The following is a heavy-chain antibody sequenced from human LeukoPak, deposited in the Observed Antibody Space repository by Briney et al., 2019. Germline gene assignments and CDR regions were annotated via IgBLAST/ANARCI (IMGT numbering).Heavy chain of an antibody. D-gene: IGHD3-10*01. CDR3: ARDSGEVRGVGPYFDY. J-gene: IGHJ4*02. CDR1: GGSFSGYY. V-gene: IGHV4-34*01. CDR2: INHSGST. Sequence: SETLSLTCAVYGGSFSGYYWSWIRQPPGKGLEWIGEINHSGSTNYNPSLKSRVTISVDTSKNQFSLKLSSVTAADTAVYYCARDSGEVRGVGPYFDYWGQGTLVTVSS.